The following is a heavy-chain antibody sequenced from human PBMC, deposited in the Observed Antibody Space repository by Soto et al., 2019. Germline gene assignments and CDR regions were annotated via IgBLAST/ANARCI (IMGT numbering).Heavy chain of an antibody. D-gene: IGHD4-17*01. CDR3: ARDVYGAHSAEYFQH. V-gene: IGHV3-30-3*01. Sequence: HPGGSLRLSCAASGFTFSSYAMHWVRQAPGKGLEWVAVISYDGSNKYYADSVKGRFTISRDNSKNTLYLQMNSLRAEDTAVYYCARDVYGAHSAEYFQHWGQGTLVTVSS. CDR2: ISYDGSNK. CDR1: GFTFSSYA. J-gene: IGHJ1*01.